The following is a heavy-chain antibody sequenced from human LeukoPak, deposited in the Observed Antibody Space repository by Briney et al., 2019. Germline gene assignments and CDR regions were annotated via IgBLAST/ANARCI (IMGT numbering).Heavy chain of an antibody. Sequence: GGPLRLSCAASGFTFSDYYMNWIRQAPGKGLEWISSISGSGYTIYYADSVKGRFTISRDNAKNSLYLQMNSLRADDTAVYYCARDGGGYSYYYMDVWGKGTTVTVSS. CDR3: ARDGGGYSYYYMDV. CDR2: ISGSGYTI. CDR1: GFTFSDYY. J-gene: IGHJ6*03. D-gene: IGHD3-16*01. V-gene: IGHV3-11*01.